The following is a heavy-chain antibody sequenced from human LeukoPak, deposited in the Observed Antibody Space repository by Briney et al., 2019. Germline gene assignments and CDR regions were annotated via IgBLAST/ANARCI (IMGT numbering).Heavy chain of an antibody. Sequence: AGASLRLSCAASGFTFSIYGMNWVRQAPGKGLEWVSSISSSSSYIYYADSVKGRFTISRDNAKNSLYLQMNSLRAEDTAVYYCARGSIAVAVFSFDYWGQGTLVTVSS. J-gene: IGHJ4*02. CDR3: ARGSIAVAVFSFDY. V-gene: IGHV3-21*01. D-gene: IGHD6-19*01. CDR1: GFTFSIYG. CDR2: ISSSSSYI.